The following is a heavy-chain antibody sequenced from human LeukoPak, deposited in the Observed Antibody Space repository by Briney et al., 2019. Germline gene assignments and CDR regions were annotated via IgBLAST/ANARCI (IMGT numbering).Heavy chain of an antibody. CDR2: IYTSGST. Sequence: PSETLSLTCTVSGGSISSGSYYWSWIRQPAGKGLEWIVRIYTSGSTNYNPSLKSRVTISVDTSKNQFSLKLSSVTAADTAVYYCAREEGYCSSTSCYYYMDVWGKGTTVTVSS. CDR1: GGSISSGSYY. CDR3: AREEGYCSSTSCYYYMDV. J-gene: IGHJ6*03. D-gene: IGHD2-2*01. V-gene: IGHV4-61*02.